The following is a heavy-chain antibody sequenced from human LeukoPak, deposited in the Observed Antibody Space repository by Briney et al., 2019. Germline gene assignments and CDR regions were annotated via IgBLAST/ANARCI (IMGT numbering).Heavy chain of an antibody. V-gene: IGHV3-7*01. Sequence: GGSLRLSCAASGFTFSSYWMSWVRQAPGKGLEWVANIKQDGSEKYYVDSVKGRFTISRDNAKNSLYLQMNSLRAEDTAVYYCARAGSFGELLSLGYYFDYWGQGTLVTVSS. CDR1: GFTFSSYW. D-gene: IGHD3-10*01. CDR3: ARAGSFGELLSLGYYFDY. J-gene: IGHJ4*02. CDR2: IKQDGSEK.